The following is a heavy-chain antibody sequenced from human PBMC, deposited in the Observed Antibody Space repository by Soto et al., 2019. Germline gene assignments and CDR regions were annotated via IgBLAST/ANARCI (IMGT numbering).Heavy chain of an antibody. D-gene: IGHD2-2*01. V-gene: IGHV3-30-3*01. Sequence: QVQLVESGGGVVQPGRSLRLSCAASGFTFSSYAMHWVHQAPGKGLEWVALISYDGSNKYYADSVKGRFTISRDNSKNTLYLQMNSLRTEDTAVYYCGRCSSTSCHLGADYWGQGTLVTVSS. CDR2: ISYDGSNK. CDR1: GFTFSSYA. CDR3: GRCSSTSCHLGADY. J-gene: IGHJ4*02.